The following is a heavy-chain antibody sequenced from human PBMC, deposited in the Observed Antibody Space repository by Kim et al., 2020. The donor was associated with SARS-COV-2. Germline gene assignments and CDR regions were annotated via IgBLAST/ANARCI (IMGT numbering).Heavy chain of an antibody. CDR2: IYFTGST. Sequence: SETLSLTCGVSGDSIRYYYWSWIRQPPGKGLEWIGYIYFTGSTNYNPSLKSRVTISVDTSKNQFSLRLNSVTAADTAVYYCASLAAGYGLDVGGQGSTVT. CDR1: GDSIRYYY. CDR3: ASLAAGYGLDV. J-gene: IGHJ6*02. D-gene: IGHD6-13*01. V-gene: IGHV4-59*01.